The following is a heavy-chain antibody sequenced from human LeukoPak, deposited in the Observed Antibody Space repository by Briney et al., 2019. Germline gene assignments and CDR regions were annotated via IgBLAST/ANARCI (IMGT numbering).Heavy chain of an antibody. D-gene: IGHD3-10*01. CDR1: GGSISSYY. CDR3: ARFDGSGSFPYFDY. CDR2: IYYSGST. V-gene: IGHV4-59*01. Sequence: SETLSLTRTVSGGSISSYYWSWIRQPPGKGLEWIGYIYYSGSTNYNPSLKSRVTISVDTSKNQFSLKLSSVTAADTAVYYCARFDGSGSFPYFDYWGQGTLVTVSS. J-gene: IGHJ4*02.